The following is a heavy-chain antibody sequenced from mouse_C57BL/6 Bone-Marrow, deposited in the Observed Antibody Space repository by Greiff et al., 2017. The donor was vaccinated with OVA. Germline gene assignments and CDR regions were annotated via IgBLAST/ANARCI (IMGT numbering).Heavy chain of an antibody. V-gene: IGHV3-6*01. CDR3: AREASSFWYFDV. D-gene: IGHD6-1*01. J-gene: IGHJ1*03. CDR1: GYSIPSGYY. Sequence: EVQLQQSGPGLVKPSQSLSLTCSVTGYSIPSGYYWNWIRQFPGNKLEWMGYISYDGSNKYNPSLKNRISIPRDTYKNQFFLQLNSVTTEDTATYYCAREASSFWYFDVWGTGTTVTVSS. CDR2: ISYDGSN.